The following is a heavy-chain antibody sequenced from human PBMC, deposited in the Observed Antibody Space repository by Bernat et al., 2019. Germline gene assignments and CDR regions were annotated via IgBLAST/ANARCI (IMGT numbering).Heavy chain of an antibody. CDR1: GFTFSSYS. D-gene: IGHD4-23*01. V-gene: IGHV3-21*01. CDR3: ARKEDYGGNFAWYFDL. CDR2: ISSSSSYI. Sequence: EVQLVESGGGLVKPGGSLRLSCAASGFTFSSYSMNWVRQAPGKGLEWVSSISSSSSYIYYADSVKGRFTISRDNAKNSLYLQMNSLRAEDTAVYYCARKEDYGGNFAWYFDLWGRGTLVTVSS. J-gene: IGHJ2*01.